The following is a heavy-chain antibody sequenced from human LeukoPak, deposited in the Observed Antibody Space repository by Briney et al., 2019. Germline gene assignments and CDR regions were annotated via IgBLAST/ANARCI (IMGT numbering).Heavy chain of an antibody. CDR2: MNPNSGNT. D-gene: IGHD3-3*01. J-gene: IGHJ6*02. CDR3: ARGRSEYYDFWSGYGPPYYYGMDV. V-gene: IGHV1-8*01. CDR1: GYTFTSYD. Sequence: EDSVKVSCKASGYTFTSYDINWVRQATGQGLGWMGWMNPNSGNTGYAQKFQGRVTMTRNTSISTAYMELSSLRSEDTAVYYCARGRSEYYDFWSGYGPPYYYGMDVWGQGTTVTVSS.